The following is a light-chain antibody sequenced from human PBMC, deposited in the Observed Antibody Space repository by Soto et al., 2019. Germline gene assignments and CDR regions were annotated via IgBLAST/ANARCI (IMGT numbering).Light chain of an antibody. J-gene: IGLJ1*01. Sequence: QSALTQPASVSGSPGQSITISCTGTSSDVGGYNFVSWYQQHPGKAPKLMIYEVSNRPSGVSHCFSGSKSGNTASLTISGLQAEDAYDYYCSSYTSSSTLLFGTVTKVTVL. CDR1: SSDVGGYNF. V-gene: IGLV2-14*01. CDR2: EVS. CDR3: SSYTSSSTLL.